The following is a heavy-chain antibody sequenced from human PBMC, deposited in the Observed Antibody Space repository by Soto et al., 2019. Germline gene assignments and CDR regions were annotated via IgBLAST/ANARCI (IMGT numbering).Heavy chain of an antibody. D-gene: IGHD6-13*01. CDR3: ARVIASAADFDY. Sequence: QVQLVQSGAEVKKPGASVKVSCKASGYTFTSYGIGWVRQAPGQGLEWMGWISGYNGNTNYAQKLQGRVTMTTDTSTSKAHMELRSLRSDDTAVYYCARVIASAADFDYWGQGTLVTVSS. CDR1: GYTFTSYG. J-gene: IGHJ4*02. CDR2: ISGYNGNT. V-gene: IGHV1-18*01.